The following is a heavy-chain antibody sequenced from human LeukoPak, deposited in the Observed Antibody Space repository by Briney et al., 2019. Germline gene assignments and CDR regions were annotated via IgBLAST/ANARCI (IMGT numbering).Heavy chain of an antibody. Sequence: GGSLRLSCAVSGFTFSGFWMSWSRQAPGKGLEWVGRIKPKTDGETTEYAAPVKDRFSISRDDSKSMMYLQMNSLKTEDTAVYYCITPLPYSAQGGQGTLVTVSS. V-gene: IGHV3-15*01. J-gene: IGHJ4*02. CDR1: GFTFSGFW. D-gene: IGHD2-21*01. CDR2: IKPKTDGETT. CDR3: ITPLPYSAQ.